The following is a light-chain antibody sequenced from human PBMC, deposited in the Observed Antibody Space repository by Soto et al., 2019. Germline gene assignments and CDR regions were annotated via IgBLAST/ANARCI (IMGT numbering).Light chain of an antibody. V-gene: IGLV2-11*01. CDR1: SSDVGRYDY. CDR2: DVT. CDR3: CSFAGSLSYV. J-gene: IGLJ1*01. Sequence: QSALTQPRSVSGSPGQSVTISCTGTSSDVGRYDYVSWYQQHPGKAPKLIIYDVTERPAGVPDRFSGSKSGNTASLTISGLQAEDEADYSCCSFAGSLSYVFGGGTKLTVL.